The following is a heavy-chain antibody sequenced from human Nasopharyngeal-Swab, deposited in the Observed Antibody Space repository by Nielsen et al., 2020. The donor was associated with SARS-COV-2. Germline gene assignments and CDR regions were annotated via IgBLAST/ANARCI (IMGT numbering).Heavy chain of an antibody. V-gene: IGHV3-7*04. D-gene: IGHD3-10*01. CDR2: IRQDAREQ. Sequence: GESLKISCAASGFPFSNHYMTWVRQPPGKGLEWVANIRQDAREQFYVDSVKGRFTISRDDTKNSVYLQMNSLRGEDTAVYYCAREAYYNAVDYWGPGTLVTVSS. CDR3: AREAYYNAVDY. CDR1: GFPFSNHY. J-gene: IGHJ4*02.